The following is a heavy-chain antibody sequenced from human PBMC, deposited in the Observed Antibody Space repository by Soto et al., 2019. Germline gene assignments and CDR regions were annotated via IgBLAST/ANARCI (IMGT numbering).Heavy chain of an antibody. CDR2: ISAYNGNT. CDR3: ARSGRGVTAVVGYYYYYYMDV. Sequence: QVQLVQSGAEVKKPGASVKVSCKASGYTFTSYGISWVRQAPGQGLEWMGWISAYNGNTNYAQKLQGRVTMTTDTSTSTADMELRSLRSDDTAVYYCARSGRGVTAVVGYYYYYYMDVWGKGTTVTVSS. D-gene: IGHD3-10*01. V-gene: IGHV1-18*01. CDR1: GYTFTSYG. J-gene: IGHJ6*03.